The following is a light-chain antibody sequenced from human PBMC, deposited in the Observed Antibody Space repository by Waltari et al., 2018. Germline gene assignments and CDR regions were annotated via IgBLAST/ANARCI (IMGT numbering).Light chain of an antibody. V-gene: IGLV2-23*01. J-gene: IGLJ1*01. CDR1: TSDIENFNL. Sequence: QSALTQPASVSGSPGQSITISCTGTTSDIENFNLFSWCQQHPGKAPKLIIYEGDKRPSGVSDRLTVSKSGNTASLTISGLQAEDEADYFCYSYAGSSVFGTGTKVTVL. CDR2: EGD. CDR3: YSYAGSSV.